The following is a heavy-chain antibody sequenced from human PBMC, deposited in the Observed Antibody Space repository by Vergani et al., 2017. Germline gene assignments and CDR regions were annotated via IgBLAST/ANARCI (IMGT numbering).Heavy chain of an antibody. CDR1: GGSISSYY. D-gene: IGHD6-6*01. CDR3: ARHEYSSYHYGMDV. Sequence: QVQLQESGPGLVKPSETLSLTCTVSGGSISSYYWSWIRQPPGKGLEWIGYIYYSGSTNYNPSRKSRVTISVDTSKNQFSLKLSSVTAADTAVYYCARHEYSSYHYGMDVWGQGTTVTVSS. CDR2: IYYSGST. V-gene: IGHV4-59*01. J-gene: IGHJ6*02.